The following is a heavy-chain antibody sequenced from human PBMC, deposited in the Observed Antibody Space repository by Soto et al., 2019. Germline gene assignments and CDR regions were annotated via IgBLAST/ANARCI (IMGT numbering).Heavy chain of an antibody. CDR1: GGSFSGYY. CDR2: INHSGST. V-gene: IGHV4-34*01. J-gene: IGHJ6*02. D-gene: IGHD6-19*01. CDR3: ARSQAVAGFRYYYYYYGMDV. Sequence: PSETLSLTCAVYGGSFSGYYWSWIRQPPGKGLEWIGEINHSGSTNYNPSLKIRVTISVDTSKNQFSLKLSSVTAADTAVYYCARSQAVAGFRYYYYYYGMDVWGQGTTVTVSS.